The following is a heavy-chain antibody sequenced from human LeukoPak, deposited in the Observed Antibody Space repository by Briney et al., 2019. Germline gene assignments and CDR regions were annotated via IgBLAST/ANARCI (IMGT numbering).Heavy chain of an antibody. Sequence: PGGSLRLSCAASGFTFDGYAMHWVRQAPGRGLEWVSGISWNSGSIDYTDSVRGRFTISRDNAKNSLDLQMNSLRAEDTALYYCAKGYGLTPEYGMDVWGQGTTVTVSS. CDR1: GFTFDGYA. J-gene: IGHJ6*02. CDR2: ISWNSGSI. D-gene: IGHD3-10*01. CDR3: AKGYGLTPEYGMDV. V-gene: IGHV3-9*01.